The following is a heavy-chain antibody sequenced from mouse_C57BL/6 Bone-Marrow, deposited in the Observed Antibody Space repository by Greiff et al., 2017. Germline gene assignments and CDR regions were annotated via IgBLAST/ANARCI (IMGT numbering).Heavy chain of an antibody. CDR1: GYTFTSYW. D-gene: IGHD2-4*01. V-gene: IGHV1-69*01. Sequence: VQLQQPGAELVMPGASVKLSCKASGYTFTSYWMHWVKQRPGQGLEWIGEIDPSDSYTNYNQKFKGKSTLTVDKSSSTAYMQLSSLTSEDSAVYYCASRGYDYDWYFDVWGTGTTVTVSS. CDR3: ASRGYDYDWYFDV. CDR2: IDPSDSYT. J-gene: IGHJ1*03.